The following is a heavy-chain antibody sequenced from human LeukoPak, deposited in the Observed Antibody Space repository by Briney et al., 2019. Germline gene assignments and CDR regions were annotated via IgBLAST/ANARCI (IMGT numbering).Heavy chain of an antibody. V-gene: IGHV3-21*01. D-gene: IGHD2-15*01. CDR3: ARDYSATNIYYYYGMDV. CDR2: ISSSSSYI. CDR1: GFTFSSYS. Sequence: GGSLRLSCAASGFTFSSYSMNWVRQAPGKGLEWVSSISSSSSYIYYADSVKGRFTISRDNAKNSLYLQVNSLRAEDTAVYYCARDYSATNIYYYYGMDVWGQGTTVTVSS. J-gene: IGHJ6*02.